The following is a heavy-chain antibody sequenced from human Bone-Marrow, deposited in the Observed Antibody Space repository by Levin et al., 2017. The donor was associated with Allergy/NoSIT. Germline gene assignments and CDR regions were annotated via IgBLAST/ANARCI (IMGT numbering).Heavy chain of an antibody. CDR3: ARGPANGACDY. CDR2: LYPSGSI. Sequence: SQTLSLTCTVSGASVSSGNYYWSWVRQPPRKGLEWIGSLYPSGSIKYSPSLKSRVIMSVDMSKNHFSLNLTSATAADTAVYYCARGPANGACDYWGRGAQVIVSS. J-gene: IGHJ4*02. V-gene: IGHV4-61*03. CDR1: GASVSSGNYY.